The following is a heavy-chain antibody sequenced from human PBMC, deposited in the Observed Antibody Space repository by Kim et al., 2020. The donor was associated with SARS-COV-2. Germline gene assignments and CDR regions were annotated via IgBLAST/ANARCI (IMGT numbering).Heavy chain of an antibody. J-gene: IGHJ4*02. V-gene: IGHV4-39*01. CDR3: ARSAGGILTGYASYDY. D-gene: IGHD3-9*01. Sequence: SLKSRVTISVDTSKNHSSLKLSSVTAADTAVYYCARSAGGILTGYASYDYWGQGTLVTVSS.